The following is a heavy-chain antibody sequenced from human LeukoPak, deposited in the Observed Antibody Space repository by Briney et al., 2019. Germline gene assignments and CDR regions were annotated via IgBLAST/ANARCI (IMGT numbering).Heavy chain of an antibody. CDR3: AKRFAAAVYYFDY. J-gene: IGHJ4*02. CDR2: ISGSGGST. CDR1: GFTFSSYA. V-gene: IGHV3-23*01. Sequence: SLRLSCAASGFTFSSYAMSWVRQAPGKGLEWVSAISGSGGSTYYADSVKGRFTISRDNSKNTLYLQMNSLRAEETAVYYCAKRFAAAVYYFDYWGQGTLVTVSS. D-gene: IGHD6-13*01.